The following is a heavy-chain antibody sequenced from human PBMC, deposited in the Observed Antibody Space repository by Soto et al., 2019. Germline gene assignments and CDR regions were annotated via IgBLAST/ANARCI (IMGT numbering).Heavy chain of an antibody. J-gene: IGHJ4*02. CDR1: GGSIRSYY. V-gene: IGHV4-59*12. D-gene: IGHD6-13*01. Sequence: SETLSLTCTVSGGSIRSYYWSWIRQPPGKGLEWIGYIYYSGSTNYNPSLKSRVTISVDTSKNQFSLRLSSVTAADTAVYYCARYIAASGTYYLDFWGQGTLVTVSS. CDR2: IYYSGST. CDR3: ARYIAASGTYYLDF.